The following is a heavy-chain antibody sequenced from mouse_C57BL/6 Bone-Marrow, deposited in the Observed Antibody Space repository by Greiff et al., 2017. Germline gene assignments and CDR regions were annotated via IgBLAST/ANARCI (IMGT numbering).Heavy chain of an antibody. D-gene: IGHD4-1*01. V-gene: IGHV2-2*02. Sequence: VKLMESGPGLVQPSQSLSITCTVSGFSLTSYGVHWVRQSPGKGLEWLGVIWRGGSTDYNAAFISRLSISKDNSKSQVFFKMNSLQANDTAIYYCARGGWDDYWGQGTTLTVSS. J-gene: IGHJ2*01. CDR2: IWRGGST. CDR3: ARGGWDDY. CDR1: GFSLTSYG.